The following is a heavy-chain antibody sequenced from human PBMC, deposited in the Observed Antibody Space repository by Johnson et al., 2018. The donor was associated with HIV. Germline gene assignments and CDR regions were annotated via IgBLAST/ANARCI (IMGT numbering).Heavy chain of an antibody. J-gene: IGHJ3*02. CDR2: ISWNSGSI. Sequence: VQLVESGGGLVQPGRSLRLSCAPSGFTFDDYAMHWVRQAPGKGLEWVSGISWNSGSIDYADSVKGRFTISRDNSKNTMFLQMNSLRAKDTAVYYCATGWFSGAFDIWGQGTMVTVSS. D-gene: IGHD1-14*01. CDR1: GFTFDDYA. CDR3: ATGWFSGAFDI. V-gene: IGHV3-9*01.